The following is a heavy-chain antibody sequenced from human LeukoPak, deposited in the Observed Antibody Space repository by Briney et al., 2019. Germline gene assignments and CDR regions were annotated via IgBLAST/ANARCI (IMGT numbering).Heavy chain of an antibody. V-gene: IGHV3-21*01. CDR2: ISSSSSYI. D-gene: IGHD6-19*01. CDR1: GFTFSSYS. CDR3: ARILSVAGTPLDY. J-gene: IGHJ4*02. Sequence: GGSLRLSCAASGFTFSSYSMHWVRQAPGKGLEWVSSISSSSSYIYYADSVKGRFTISRDNAKNSLYLQMNSLRAEDTAVYYCARILSVAGTPLDYWGQGTLVTASS.